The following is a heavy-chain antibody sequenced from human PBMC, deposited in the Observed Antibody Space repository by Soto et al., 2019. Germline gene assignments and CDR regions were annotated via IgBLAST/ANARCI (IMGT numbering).Heavy chain of an antibody. V-gene: IGHV3-48*02. J-gene: IGHJ4*02. Sequence: GGSLRLSCXVSGFSFGSYAMHWVRQAPGKGLEWVSYISSRSSTIYYSDSVKGRFTISRDNVKKSLYLQMDSLRDEDTAVYYCASIIVGTTPGHWGQGTLVTVSS. CDR2: ISSRSSTI. CDR3: ASIIVGTTPGH. D-gene: IGHD1-26*01. CDR1: GFSFGSYA.